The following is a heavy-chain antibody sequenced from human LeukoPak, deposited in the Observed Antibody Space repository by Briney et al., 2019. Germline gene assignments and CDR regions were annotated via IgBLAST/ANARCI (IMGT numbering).Heavy chain of an antibody. CDR1: GGSISSSTYY. D-gene: IGHD2-15*01. CDR3: ASLYCSGGICYSGLGSADY. J-gene: IGHJ4*02. V-gene: IGHV4-39*01. Sequence: SETLSLTCTVSGGSISSSTYYWGWIRQPPGKGLEWIGSIYYSGSTYYNPSLKSRVTITVDTSKNQYFLKLSSVTAADTAVYFCASLYCSGGICYSGLGSADYWGRGTLVTVSS. CDR2: IYYSGST.